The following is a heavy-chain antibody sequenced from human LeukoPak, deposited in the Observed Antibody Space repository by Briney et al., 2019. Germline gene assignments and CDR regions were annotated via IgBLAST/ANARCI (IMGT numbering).Heavy chain of an antibody. CDR3: AKDTPLTAYTSGWSNNCFDY. Sequence: GGSLRLSCAASGFSFRDYAMTWVRQAPGKGLEWVSTVRGGAEATYYADSVKGRFAISRDNSKSALYLQMNSLRAEDTAIYYCAKDTPLTAYTSGWSNNCFDYWGQGTLVTVSS. CDR2: VRGGAEAT. D-gene: IGHD6-19*01. J-gene: IGHJ4*02. CDR1: GFSFRDYA. V-gene: IGHV3-23*01.